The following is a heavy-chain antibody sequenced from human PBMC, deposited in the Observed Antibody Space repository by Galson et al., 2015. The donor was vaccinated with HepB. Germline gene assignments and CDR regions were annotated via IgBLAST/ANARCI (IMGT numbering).Heavy chain of an antibody. J-gene: IGHJ2*01. CDR3: VRVAIDTTIFKGYWYFDL. CDR1: GFIFSTYT. V-gene: IGHV3-48*02. D-gene: IGHD5-18*01. CDR2: ISSTGTTI. Sequence: SLRLSCAASGFIFSTYTFNWVRRAPGKDLEWISYISSTGTTIYYADSVKGRFTISRDNAKNSLSLQMNSLRDEDTAVYYCVRVAIDTTIFKGYWYFDLWGRGTLVTVSS.